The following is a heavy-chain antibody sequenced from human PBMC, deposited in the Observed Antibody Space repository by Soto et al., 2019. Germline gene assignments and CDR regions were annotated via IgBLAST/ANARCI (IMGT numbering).Heavy chain of an antibody. CDR3: ANSYGDFYFDY. CDR2: ISGSGGST. V-gene: IGHV3-23*01. J-gene: IGHJ4*02. CDR1: GFTFSSYA. Sequence: HPGGSLRLSCAASGFTFSSYAMSWVRQAPGKGLEWVSAISGSGGSTYYADSVKGRFTISRDNSTNTLYLQMNSLRAEDTAVYYCANSYGDFYFDYWGQGPLVTVSS. D-gene: IGHD4-17*01.